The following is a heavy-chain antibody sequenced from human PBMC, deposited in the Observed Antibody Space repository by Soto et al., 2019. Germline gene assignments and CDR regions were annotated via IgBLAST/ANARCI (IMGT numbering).Heavy chain of an antibody. CDR1: GGSITNGDYY. CDR3: ARDAPGEAPY. CDR2: INYRGTT. D-gene: IGHD2-2*01. J-gene: IGHJ4*02. V-gene: IGHV4-31*03. Sequence: QVQLQESGPGLVRPSQTLSLTCTVSGGSITNGDYYWNWIRQHPGKGLEWIGYINYRGTTFYNPSLKCRVFISVETSKNHFSLNLSSVTAADTAVYFCARDAPGEAPYWCQGTLVTVSS.